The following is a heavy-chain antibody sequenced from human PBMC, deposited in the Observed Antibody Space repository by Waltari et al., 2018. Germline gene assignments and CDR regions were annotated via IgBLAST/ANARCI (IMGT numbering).Heavy chain of an antibody. Sequence: QLQLQESGPGLVKPSETLSLTCTVSGGSLSSSRYYWGWIRQSPGKGLEWIGSIYYSGSTYYNPTLKSRVTISGDTSKNQFSLKLSSVTAADTAVYYCARHWKRNGYRFDPWGQGTLVTVSS. CDR2: IYYSGST. V-gene: IGHV4-39*01. CDR1: GGSLSSSRYY. CDR3: ARHWKRNGYRFDP. D-gene: IGHD5-12*01. J-gene: IGHJ5*02.